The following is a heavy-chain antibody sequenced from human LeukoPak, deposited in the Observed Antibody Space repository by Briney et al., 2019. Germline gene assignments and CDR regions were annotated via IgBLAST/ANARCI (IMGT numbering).Heavy chain of an antibody. CDR2: ISYDGSNK. CDR3: ARKLGGIAVAGTRIDY. V-gene: IGHV3-30*03. CDR1: GFTFSSYG. D-gene: IGHD6-19*01. J-gene: IGHJ4*02. Sequence: GGSLRLSCAASGFTFSSYGMHWVRQAPGKGLEWVAVISYDGSNKYYADSVKGRFTISRDNSKNTLYLQMNSLRAEDTAVYYCARKLGGIAVAGTRIDYWGQGTLVTVSS.